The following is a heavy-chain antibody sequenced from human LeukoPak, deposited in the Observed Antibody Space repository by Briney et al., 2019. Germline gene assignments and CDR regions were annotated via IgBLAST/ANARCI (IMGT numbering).Heavy chain of an antibody. CDR2: IYYSGST. J-gene: IGHJ6*02. CDR3: ARLYYYDSSGYYGYYYYYGMDV. V-gene: IGHV4-61*01. CDR1: GGSVSSGSYY. Sequence: PSETLSLTCTVSGGSVSSGSYYWSWIRQPPGKGLEWIGYIYYSGSTNYNPSLKSRVTISVDTSKNQFSLKLSSVTAADTAVYYCARLYYYDSSGYYGYYYYYGMDVWGQGTTVTVSS. D-gene: IGHD3-22*01.